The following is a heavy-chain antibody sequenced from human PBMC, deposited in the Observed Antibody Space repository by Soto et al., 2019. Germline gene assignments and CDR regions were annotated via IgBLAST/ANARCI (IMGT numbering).Heavy chain of an antibody. V-gene: IGHV1-18*04. J-gene: IGHJ4*02. Sequence: ASVKVSCKASGYFFTAYGISWVRQAPGQGLEWMGWISPYNGNTKYAQSFQGRVTMTTDTSTYTAYMELRSLRSDDPAVYYCARDFGSDLSAPGAVFDYWGQGTVVTVSS. CDR2: ISPYNGNT. CDR3: ARDFGSDLSAPGAVFDY. D-gene: IGHD3-3*01. CDR1: GYFFTAYG.